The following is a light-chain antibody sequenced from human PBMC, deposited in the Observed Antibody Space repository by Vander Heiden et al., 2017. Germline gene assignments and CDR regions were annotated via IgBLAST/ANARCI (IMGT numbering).Light chain of an antibody. V-gene: IGKV3-11*01. J-gene: IGKJ3*01. CDR1: QSVSSY. CDR3: QQRSNWPPIFT. Sequence: EIVLTQSPATLSLSPGERATLSCRASQSVSSYFAWYQQKPTQAPRLLIHDASNRATGIPARFSGSGSGTDFTLTISSLEPEDFAVYYCQQRSNWPPIFTFGHGTKVDIK. CDR2: DAS.